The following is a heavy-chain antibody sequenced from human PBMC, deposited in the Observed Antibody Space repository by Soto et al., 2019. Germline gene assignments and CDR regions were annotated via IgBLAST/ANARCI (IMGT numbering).Heavy chain of an antibody. CDR1: GYILTGYS. CDR2: IDPNSGAT. Sequence: QVYLVQSGAEVRRPWASVKVSCTAFGYILTGYSLHWVRQAPGQGLEWMGWIDPNSGATNSAERFHGRVSMTRDTSISAAYLELSSLRSDDTAVYYCARGYGSSPNMELRFGMDVWGQGTTISVSS. V-gene: IGHV1-2*02. D-gene: IGHD1-26*01. CDR3: ARGYGSSPNMELRFGMDV. J-gene: IGHJ6*02.